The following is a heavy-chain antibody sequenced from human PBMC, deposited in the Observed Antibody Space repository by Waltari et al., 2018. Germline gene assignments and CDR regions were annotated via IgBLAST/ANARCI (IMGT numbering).Heavy chain of an antibody. J-gene: IGHJ3*02. D-gene: IGHD3-10*01. Sequence: EVQLVESGGGLVQPGGSLRLSCVASGFTFSSYWMHWVRQAPGKGLVWGSRINSDGSSTRSADTVEGRFTISRDNAKNTLYLQMNSLRTEDTAVYYCASSGPALGSFHIWGQGTMVTVS. CDR2: INSDGSST. CDR3: ASSGPALGSFHI. CDR1: GFTFSSYW. V-gene: IGHV3-74*01.